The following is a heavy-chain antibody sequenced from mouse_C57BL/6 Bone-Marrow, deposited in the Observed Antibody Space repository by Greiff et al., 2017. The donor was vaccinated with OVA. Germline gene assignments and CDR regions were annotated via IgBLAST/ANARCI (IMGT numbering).Heavy chain of an antibody. Sequence: QVQLQQSGAELARPGASVKLSCKASGYTFTSYGISWVKQRTGQGLEWIGEIYPRSGNNYYNEKFKGKATLTADKSSSTAYMELRSLTSEDSAVYFCAIYYGSSYGWYFDVWGTGTTVTVSS. D-gene: IGHD1-1*01. CDR3: AIYYGSSYGWYFDV. J-gene: IGHJ1*03. CDR2: IYPRSGNN. CDR1: GYTFTSYG. V-gene: IGHV1-81*01.